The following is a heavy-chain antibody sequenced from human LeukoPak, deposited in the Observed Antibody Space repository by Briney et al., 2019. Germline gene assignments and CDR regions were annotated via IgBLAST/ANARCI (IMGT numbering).Heavy chain of an antibody. CDR1: GFTFSSYG. CDR2: ISGSGGST. Sequence: GGSLRLSCAASGFTFSSYGMSWVRQAPGKGLEWVSAISGSGGSTYYADSVKGRFTISRDNSKNTLYLQMNSLRAEDTAVYYCARGYNYGDFDYWGQGTLVTVSS. D-gene: IGHD1-1*01. CDR3: ARGYNYGDFDY. J-gene: IGHJ4*02. V-gene: IGHV3-23*01.